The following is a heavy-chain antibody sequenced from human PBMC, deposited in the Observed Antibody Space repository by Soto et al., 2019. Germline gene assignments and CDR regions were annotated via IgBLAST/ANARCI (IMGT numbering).Heavy chain of an antibody. CDR2: MSYDGTKE. V-gene: IGHV3-30*18. D-gene: IGHD6-13*01. CDR1: GFTLSTYG. Sequence: PGGSLRLSCAASGFTLSTYGMHWVRQAPGKGLEWVAAMSYDGTKEYYADSVKGRFTISRDNSRNTLFLQLNSLRAEDTAVYYCEKEYGSTWMDHWGQGTLVTVSS. CDR3: EKEYGSTWMDH. J-gene: IGHJ5*02.